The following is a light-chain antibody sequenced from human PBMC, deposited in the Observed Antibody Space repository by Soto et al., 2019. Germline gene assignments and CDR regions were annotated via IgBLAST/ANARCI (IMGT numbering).Light chain of an antibody. Sequence: QSVLTPPASVSGSLGQSITISCTGTSSDVGGYDYVSWYQQHPGKAPKLMIYDVNNRPSGVSNRFSGSKSGNTASLTISGLQAEDEADYYCNSYTSSSTVIFGGGTKVTVL. CDR1: SSDVGGYDY. V-gene: IGLV2-14*03. J-gene: IGLJ2*01. CDR2: DVN. CDR3: NSYTSSSTVI.